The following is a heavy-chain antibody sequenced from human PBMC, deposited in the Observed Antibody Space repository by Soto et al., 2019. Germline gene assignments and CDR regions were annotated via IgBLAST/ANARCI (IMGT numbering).Heavy chain of an antibody. V-gene: IGHV1-18*01. CDR1: GYTFTSYG. Sequence: ASVKVSCKASGYTFTSYGISWVRQAPGQGLEWMGWISAYNGNTNYAQKLQGRVTMTTDTSTSTAYMELRSLRSDDTAVYYCAKRSEQLVRTAHFDPWGQGALVTV. CDR3: AKRSEQLVRTAHFDP. J-gene: IGHJ5*02. CDR2: ISAYNGNT. D-gene: IGHD6-6*01.